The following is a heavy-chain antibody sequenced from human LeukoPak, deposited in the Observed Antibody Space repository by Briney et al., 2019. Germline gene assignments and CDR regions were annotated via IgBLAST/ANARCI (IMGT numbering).Heavy chain of an antibody. J-gene: IGHJ5*02. CDR2: IYYSGST. Sequence: PSETLSLTCTVSGGSISSGGYYWSWIRQHPWKGLEWIGYIYYSGSTYYNPSLKSRVTISVDTSKNQFSLKLSSVTAADTAVYYCARHGSHYSSIAANNWFDPWGQGTLVTVSS. CDR1: GGSISSGGYY. CDR3: ARHGSHYSSIAANNWFDP. D-gene: IGHD6-6*01. V-gene: IGHV4-31*03.